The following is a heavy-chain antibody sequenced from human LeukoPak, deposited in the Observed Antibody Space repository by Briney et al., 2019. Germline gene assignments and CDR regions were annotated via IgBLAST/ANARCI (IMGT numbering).Heavy chain of an antibody. D-gene: IGHD3-22*01. J-gene: IGHJ4*02. CDR2: IYTSGST. CDR3: ARDYDSTGYYWS. V-gene: IGHV4-4*07. Sequence: SETLSLTCTVSGGSISSYYWSWIRQPAGKGLEWIGRIYTSGSTNYNPSLKSRVTMSVDTSKSQFSLKLNSVTAADTAVYYCARDYDSTGYYWSWGQGTLVTVSS. CDR1: GGSISSYY.